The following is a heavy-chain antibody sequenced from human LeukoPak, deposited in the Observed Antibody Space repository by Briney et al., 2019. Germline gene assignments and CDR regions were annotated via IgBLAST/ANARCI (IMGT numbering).Heavy chain of an antibody. CDR1: GGSISSYY. V-gene: IGHV4-4*07. CDR2: FSASGNS. CDR3: ARDNRYCNGSYCSNWFDP. D-gene: IGHD2-15*01. J-gene: IGHJ5*02. Sequence: PSETLSLTCTVSGGSISSYYWSWIRQPAGKGLEWIGRFSASGNSNYNPSLKSRLTISVDRSKNQFSLKLTSVTAADTAVYYCARDNRYCNGSYCSNWFDPWGQGTLVTVSS.